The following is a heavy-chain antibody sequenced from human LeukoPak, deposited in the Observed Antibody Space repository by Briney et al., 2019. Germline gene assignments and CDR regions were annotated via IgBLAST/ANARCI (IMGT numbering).Heavy chain of an antibody. Sequence: KPSETLSLTCTVSGGSISSHYWSWIRQPPGKGLEWIGYIYYSGSTNYNPSLKSRVTISVDTSKNQFSLKLSSVTAADTAVYYCAGELEGYCSSTSCHNWFDPWGQGTLVTVSS. D-gene: IGHD2-2*01. J-gene: IGHJ5*02. CDR3: AGELEGYCSSTSCHNWFDP. CDR1: GGSISSHY. V-gene: IGHV4-59*11. CDR2: IYYSGST.